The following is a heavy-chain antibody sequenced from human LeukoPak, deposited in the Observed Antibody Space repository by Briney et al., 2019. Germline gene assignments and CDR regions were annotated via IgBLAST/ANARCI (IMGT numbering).Heavy chain of an antibody. D-gene: IGHD2-8*01. CDR2: INPSGGST. V-gene: IGHV1-46*01. J-gene: IGHJ4*02. CDR1: GYTFTGYY. CDR3: ARASGAGGMLYGPDY. Sequence: HRASVKVSCKASGYTFTGYYMHWVRQAPGQGLEWMGIINPSGGSTSYAQKFQGRVTMTRDTSTSTVYMELSSLRSEDTAVYYCARASGAGGMLYGPDYWGQGTLVTVSS.